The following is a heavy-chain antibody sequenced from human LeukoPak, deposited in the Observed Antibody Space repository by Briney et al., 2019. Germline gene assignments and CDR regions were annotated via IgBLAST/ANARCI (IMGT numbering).Heavy chain of an antibody. J-gene: IGHJ5*02. V-gene: IGHV4-59*01. D-gene: IGHD3-10*01. Sequence: SETLSLTCALSGRSIGFYYWSWIRPPPGKGLEWIGYIHDSGSTKYNHSVKSRVTMSVDTSRNQLSLKLASVTAADTAVYYCARGRSGGDWFDPWGQGTLVTVSS. CDR1: GRSIGFYY. CDR2: IHDSGST. CDR3: ARGRSGGDWFDP.